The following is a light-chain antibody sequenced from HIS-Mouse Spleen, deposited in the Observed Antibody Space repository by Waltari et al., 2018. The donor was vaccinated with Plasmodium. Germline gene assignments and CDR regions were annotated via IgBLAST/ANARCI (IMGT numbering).Light chain of an antibody. CDR2: AAS. CDR3: QQSYSTPPT. V-gene: IGKV1-39*01. CDR1: QSISSY. Sequence: DIQMTQSPSSLSASVGARVTITCRASQSISSYLNWYQQNPGKAPKLLIYAASSLQSGVPSRFSGSGSGTDFTLTISSLQPEDFATYYCQQSYSTPPTFGGGTKVEIK. J-gene: IGKJ4*01.